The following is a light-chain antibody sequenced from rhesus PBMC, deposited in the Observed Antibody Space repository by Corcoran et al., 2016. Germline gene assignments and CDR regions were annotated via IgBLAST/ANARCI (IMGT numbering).Light chain of an antibody. CDR1: SSDLGGYNY. CDR2: DVN. J-gene: IGLJ1*01. Sequence: QAALTQPRSVSGSPGQSVTISCTGPSSDLGGYNYVSWYQQHPGTVPKLMIYDVNKRPSGVSDRFSGSKSGNTASLTISGLQSEDEADYYCNSYAGSNTFIFGAGTRLTVL. V-gene: IGLV2-32*02. CDR3: NSYAGSNTFI.